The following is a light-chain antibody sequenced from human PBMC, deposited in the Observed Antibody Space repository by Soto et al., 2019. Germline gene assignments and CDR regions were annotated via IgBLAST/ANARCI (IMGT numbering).Light chain of an antibody. CDR2: DSS. J-gene: IGKJ1*01. CDR3: QQSYSNPTWT. Sequence: DIQLTQSPSSLSASVGDRITITCRASQSISTYLNWYQQKPGEAPTLLVYDSSTLQSGVPSRFSGSGFGAEFPLTVSSLQPEDFATYYCQQSYSNPTWTFGQGTKVEIK. CDR1: QSISTY. V-gene: IGKV1-39*01.